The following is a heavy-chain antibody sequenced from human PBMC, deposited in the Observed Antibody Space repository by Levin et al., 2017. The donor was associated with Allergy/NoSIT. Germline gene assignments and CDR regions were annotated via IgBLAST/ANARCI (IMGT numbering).Heavy chain of an antibody. V-gene: IGHV3-15*01. D-gene: IGHD6-19*01. J-gene: IGHJ4*02. CDR1: GFTFSNAW. CDR3: TTGTSSGWSVGY. Sequence: GESLKISCAASGFTFSNAWMTWVRQASGKGLEWVGRIKSDGTTDYAAPVKGRFTISRDDSKNTLYLQMNSLKTEDTAVYYCTTGTSSGWSVGYWGQGTLVIVSS. CDR2: IKSDGTT.